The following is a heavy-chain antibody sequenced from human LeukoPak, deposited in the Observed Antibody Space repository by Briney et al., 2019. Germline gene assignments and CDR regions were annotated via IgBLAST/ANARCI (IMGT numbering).Heavy chain of an antibody. D-gene: IGHD1-1*01. V-gene: IGHV3-23*01. CDR3: AKGQELDDGVFDS. Sequence: GGSLRLSCTASGFSFSSIALTWVRQAPGKGLEWVSTIRSNGDTAYNADSVNGRFTISRDNSKNTLYLQMDSLRVEDTAIYYCAKGQELDDGVFDSWGQGTLVTVSS. J-gene: IGHJ4*02. CDR2: IRSNGDTA. CDR1: GFSFSSIA.